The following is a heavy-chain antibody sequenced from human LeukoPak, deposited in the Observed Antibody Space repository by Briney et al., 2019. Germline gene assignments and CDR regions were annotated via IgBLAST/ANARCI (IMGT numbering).Heavy chain of an antibody. V-gene: IGHV3-21*01. CDR2: ISNSSSYI. CDR3: ARGVGYYDSSGYSI. CDR1: GFTFSSYW. J-gene: IGHJ4*02. D-gene: IGHD3-22*01. Sequence: TGGSLRLSCAASGFTFSSYWMTWVRQAPGKGLEWVSSISNSSSYIYYADSVKGRFTISRDNAKNSLYLQMNSLRAEDTAVYYCARGVGYYDSSGYSIWGQGTLVTVSS.